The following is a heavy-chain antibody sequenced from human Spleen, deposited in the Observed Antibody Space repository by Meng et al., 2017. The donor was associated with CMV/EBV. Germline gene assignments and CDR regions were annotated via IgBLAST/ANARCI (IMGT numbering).Heavy chain of an antibody. CDR1: GFTFSSYA. Sequence: GESLKISCAASGFTFSSYAMSWVRQAPGKGLEWVSANSGSGYSTYYTDSVKGRFTISRDNSKNTLYLQMNSLRAEDTAVYYCAKRPRAEYGEGGWGQGTLVTVSS. V-gene: IGHV3-23*01. D-gene: IGHD4-17*01. J-gene: IGHJ4*02. CDR2: NSGSGYST. CDR3: AKRPRAEYGEGG.